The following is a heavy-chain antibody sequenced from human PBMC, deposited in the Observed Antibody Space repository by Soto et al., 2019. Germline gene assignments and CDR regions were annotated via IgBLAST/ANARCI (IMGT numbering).Heavy chain of an antibody. D-gene: IGHD3-22*01. CDR1: GGSFSAYY. CDR3: ARGSVDTVDSSGFYEY. CDR2: INHSGGT. V-gene: IGHV4-34*01. Sequence: PSQTLSLTCAVYGGSFSAYYWSWIRQPPGKGLEWLGEINHSGGTRYNPSLKRRVTISVDTSKSPFSLKLTSVTAADRAVYYCARGSVDTVDSSGFYEYWAQGTPVAVSS. J-gene: IGHJ4*02.